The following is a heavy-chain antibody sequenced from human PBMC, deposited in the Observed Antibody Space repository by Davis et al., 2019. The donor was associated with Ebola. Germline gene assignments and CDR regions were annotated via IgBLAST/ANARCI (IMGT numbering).Heavy chain of an antibody. V-gene: IGHV3-9*01. CDR1: GFTFDDYA. CDR3: AKESRQLWLRYHYGMDV. D-gene: IGHD5-18*01. Sequence: PGGSLRLSCAASGFTFDDYAMHWVRQAPGKGLEWVSGISWNSGNIGYADSVKGRFTISRDNAKNSLHLQMNSLRAEDTALYYCAKESRQLWLRYHYGMDVWGKGTTVTVSS. CDR2: ISWNSGNI. J-gene: IGHJ6*04.